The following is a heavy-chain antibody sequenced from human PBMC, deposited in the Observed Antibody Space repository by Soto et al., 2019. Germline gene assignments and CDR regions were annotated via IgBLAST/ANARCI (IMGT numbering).Heavy chain of an antibody. CDR1: GGSISRSRYY. V-gene: IGHV4-39*01. J-gene: IGHJ4*02. CDR3: ASHNFVVVSAIQVNYFDY. D-gene: IGHD2-21*02. Sequence: SETRSLPCTGSGGSISRSRYYGCWIRQPPGKGLEWIGSIYYSGSTYYNPSLKSRVTISVDTSKNQFSLKLSSVTAADTAVYYCASHNFVVVSAIQVNYFDYWGQG. CDR2: IYYSGST.